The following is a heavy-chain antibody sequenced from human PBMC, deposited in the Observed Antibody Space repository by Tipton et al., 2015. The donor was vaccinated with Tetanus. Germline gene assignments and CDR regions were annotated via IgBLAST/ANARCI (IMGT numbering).Heavy chain of an antibody. CDR3: ARLREIVSRSGRAFDH. D-gene: IGHD3-10*01. CDR1: GGSMSGSGHY. CDR2: ISYSGRT. V-gene: IGHV4-39*02. J-gene: IGHJ5*02. Sequence: TLSLTCIVSGGSMSGSGHYGAWVRQSPGKGLEWIGSISYSGRTYYSPSLKSRVNMSVDTSKKDFSVRLGSVTAADTAVYYCARLREIVSRSGRAFDHWGQGTLVTVSS.